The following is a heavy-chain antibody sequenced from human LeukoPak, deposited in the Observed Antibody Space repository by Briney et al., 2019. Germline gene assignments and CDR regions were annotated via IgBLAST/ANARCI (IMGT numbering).Heavy chain of an antibody. CDR3: ARDPGQQLVDGPYNWFDP. CDR1: GYTFTNYY. CDR2: INPSGGTT. V-gene: IGHV1-46*01. D-gene: IGHD6-13*01. J-gene: IGHJ5*02. Sequence: ASVKVSCKASGYTFTNYYIHWVRQAPGQGLEWMGIINPSGGTTNYAHTFQGRVTMTRDTSTSTVYMELSSLKSEDTAVYYCARDPGQQLVDGPYNWFDPWGQGTLVTVSS.